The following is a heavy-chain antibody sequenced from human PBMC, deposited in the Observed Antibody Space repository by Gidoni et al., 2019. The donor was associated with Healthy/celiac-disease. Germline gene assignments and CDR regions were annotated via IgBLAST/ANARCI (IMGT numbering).Heavy chain of an antibody. J-gene: IGHJ1*01. CDR1: GFTFSSYA. CDR2: ISGSGGST. CDR3: AKGQVVVTAPFQH. V-gene: IGHV3-23*01. D-gene: IGHD2-21*02. Sequence: VQLLESGGGLVQPARSLRLSCAASGFTFSSYAMSWFRQAPGKGLEWVSAISGSGGSTYYADSVKGRFTIARDNSKNTLYLQMNSLRAEDTAVYYGAKGQVVVTAPFQHWGQGTLVTVSS.